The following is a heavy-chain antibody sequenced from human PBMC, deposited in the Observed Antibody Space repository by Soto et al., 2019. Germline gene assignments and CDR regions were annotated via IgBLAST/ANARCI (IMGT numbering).Heavy chain of an antibody. CDR2: IGGGGVPT. CDR1: GFTFSNYA. CDR3: GKGPWQPPHCFAP. Sequence: SGGSLRLSCAASGFTFSNYAMSWVRQAPGKGLEWVSAIGGGGVPTYHADSVKGRFTISRDNSKNTLYLQMNSLRAEDTAVYYCGKGPWQPPHCFAPWGGGTLVTVPS. D-gene: IGHD6-13*01. J-gene: IGHJ5*02. V-gene: IGHV3-23*01.